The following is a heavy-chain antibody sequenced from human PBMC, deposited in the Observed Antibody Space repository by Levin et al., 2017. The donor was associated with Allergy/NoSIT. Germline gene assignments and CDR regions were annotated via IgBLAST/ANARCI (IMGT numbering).Heavy chain of an antibody. Sequence: ASVKVSCAASGFTFNNYAMSWVRQAPGKGLEWVSVISGSGGVTYYADSVKGRFTISRDNSRNTVFLQTNSLRAEDTAVYYCAKNSGANCYSVSDYWGQGTLVTVSS. CDR2: ISGSGGVT. J-gene: IGHJ4*02. CDR1: GFTFNNYA. V-gene: IGHV3-23*01. CDR3: AKNSGANCYSVSDY. D-gene: IGHD2-15*01.